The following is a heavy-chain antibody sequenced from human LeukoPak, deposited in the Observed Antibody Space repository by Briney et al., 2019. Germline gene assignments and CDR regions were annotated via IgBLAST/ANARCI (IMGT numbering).Heavy chain of an antibody. Sequence: SQTLSLTCAISGDSVSSNSAAWNWIRQSPSRGLEWLGRTYYRPNLYNDYAVSVKSRITINPDTSKNQFSLQLNSVTPEDTAVYYCARGVATGGKNWFDPWGQGTLVTVSS. CDR1: GDSVSSNSAA. CDR2: TYYRPNLYN. D-gene: IGHD5-12*01. V-gene: IGHV6-1*01. CDR3: ARGVATGGKNWFDP. J-gene: IGHJ5*02.